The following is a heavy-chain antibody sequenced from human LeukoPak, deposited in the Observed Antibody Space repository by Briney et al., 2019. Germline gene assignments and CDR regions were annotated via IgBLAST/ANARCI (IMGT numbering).Heavy chain of an antibody. V-gene: IGHV3-43*02. D-gene: IGHD2/OR15-2a*01. CDR3: ATWAFYHNLDV. Sequence: GGALRLSCAASGFTIGPYAMYWVRQGPGRGLEWVSVIKADGSGTFYADSVRGRFTTSRDNSKNSLYLQMNSLTSEDTALYHCATWAFYHNLDVWGQGTTVIVSS. CDR2: IKADGSGT. J-gene: IGHJ6*02. CDR1: GFTIGPYA.